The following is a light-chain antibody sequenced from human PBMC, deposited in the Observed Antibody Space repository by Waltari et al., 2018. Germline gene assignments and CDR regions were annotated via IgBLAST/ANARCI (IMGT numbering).Light chain of an antibody. J-gene: IGLJ1*01. V-gene: IGLV3-27*01. CDR2: QDS. CDR3: YSTTDNNLGV. CDR1: MLQKKY. Sequence: SSELTQPSSVSVSPGQTARITCPGDMLQKKYTRWFQQKPGQAPVLVLYQDSARPSGIPERFSGSSSGTTVTLTISGAQVEDEADYYCYSTTDNNLGVFGPGTRVTVL.